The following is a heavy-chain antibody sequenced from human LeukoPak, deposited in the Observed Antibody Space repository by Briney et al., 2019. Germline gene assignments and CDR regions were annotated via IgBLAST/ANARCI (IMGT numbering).Heavy chain of an antibody. J-gene: IGHJ4*02. CDR1: GGSISSYY. V-gene: IGHV4-4*07. Sequence: TSETLSLTCTVSGGSISSYYWSWIRQPAGKGLEWIERIYTSGSTNYNPSLKSRVTISVDKSKNQFSLKLSSVTAADTAVYYCAREVVVPAAMLDYFDYWGQGTLVTVSS. D-gene: IGHD2-2*01. CDR3: AREVVVPAAMLDYFDY. CDR2: IYTSGST.